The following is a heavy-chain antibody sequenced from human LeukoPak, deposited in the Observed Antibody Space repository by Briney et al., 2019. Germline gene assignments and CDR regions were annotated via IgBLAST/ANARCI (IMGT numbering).Heavy chain of an antibody. Sequence: EGSLKLSCKASGFNFTSCDINWVRQATGQGLEWVGWMNSNSGNTGYGQSFQGRITITRDISIGTVNIALTNLTSEDTAKYYCTRVSSGQSGNWGQGTVVTVSA. D-gene: IGHD6-19*01. J-gene: IGHJ4*02. CDR3: TRVSSGQSGN. CDR2: MNSNSGNT. V-gene: IGHV1-8*02. CDR1: GFNFTSCD.